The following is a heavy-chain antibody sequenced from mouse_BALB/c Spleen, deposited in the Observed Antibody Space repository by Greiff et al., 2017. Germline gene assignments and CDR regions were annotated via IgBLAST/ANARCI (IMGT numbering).Heavy chain of an antibody. J-gene: IGHJ4*01. Sequence: EVHLVESGGGLVKPGGSLKLSCAASGFTFSDYYMYWVRQTPEKRLEWVATISDGGSYTYYPDSVKGRFTISRDNAKNNLYLQMSSLKSEDTAMYCCERDGRTGGMDYWGQGTSVTVSS. D-gene: IGHD4-1*01. CDR1: GFTFSDYY. CDR2: ISDGGSYT. V-gene: IGHV5-4*02. CDR3: ERDGRTGGMDY.